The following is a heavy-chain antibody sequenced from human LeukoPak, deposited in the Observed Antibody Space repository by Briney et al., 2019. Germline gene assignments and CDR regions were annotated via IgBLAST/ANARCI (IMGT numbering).Heavy chain of an antibody. J-gene: IGHJ5*02. CDR2: INPSGGRT. V-gene: IGHV1-46*01. CDR1: GYTFTSYH. Sequence: GASVKVSCKASGYTFTSYHTHWVRQAPGQGLEGMGIINPSGGRTSYAQKFQGRVTLTRDMSTSTAYMELRSLRSDDTAVYYCARRPAAAGTVNWFDPWGQGTLVTVSS. CDR3: ARRPAAAGTVNWFDP. D-gene: IGHD6-13*01.